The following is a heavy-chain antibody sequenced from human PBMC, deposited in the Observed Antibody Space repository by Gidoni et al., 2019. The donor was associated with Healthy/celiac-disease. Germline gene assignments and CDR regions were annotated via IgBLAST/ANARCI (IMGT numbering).Heavy chain of an antibody. CDR2: SNPNSGGT. V-gene: IGHV1-2*02. CDR3: AREGWGNWFDP. J-gene: IGHJ5*02. Sequence: QVQLEQSEAEVKKPGASVKVSCKASGYTVTGYYMHWLRQAPGQGLECMGLSNPNSGGTNYAQKVQGRVTMTRDTSISTAYMELSRLRSDDTAVYYCAREGWGNWFDPWGQGTLVTVSS. CDR1: GYTVTGYY. D-gene: IGHD6-19*01.